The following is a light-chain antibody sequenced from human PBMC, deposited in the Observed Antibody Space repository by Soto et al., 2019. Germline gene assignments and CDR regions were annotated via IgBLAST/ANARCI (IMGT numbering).Light chain of an antibody. Sequence: QSVLTQPASVSGSPGQSITISCTGTSSDVGAYDYVSWYQQHPDKATKLMIYEVSNRPSGVSNRFSGSKSVNTATLTISGLQAEDEADYYCSSYTSSSTRAFGTGTKVTVL. CDR3: SSYTSSSTRA. V-gene: IGLV2-14*03. J-gene: IGLJ1*01. CDR2: EVS. CDR1: SSDVGAYDY.